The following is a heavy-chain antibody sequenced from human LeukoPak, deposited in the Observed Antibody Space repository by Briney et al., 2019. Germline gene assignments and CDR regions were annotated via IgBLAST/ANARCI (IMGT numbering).Heavy chain of an antibody. CDR2: ISSSSSYI. V-gene: IGHV3-21*01. CDR1: GFTFSSYS. Sequence: PGGSLRLSCAASGFTFSSYSMNWVRQAPGKGLEWVSSISSSSSYIYYADSVKGRFTISRDNSKNTLYLQMNSLRAEDTAVYYCAAYLYYYFDYWGQGTLVTVSS. J-gene: IGHJ4*02. D-gene: IGHD3-16*01. CDR3: AAYLYYYFDY.